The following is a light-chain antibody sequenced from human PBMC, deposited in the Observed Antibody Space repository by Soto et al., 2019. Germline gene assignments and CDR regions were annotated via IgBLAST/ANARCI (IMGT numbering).Light chain of an antibody. Sequence: DIPMTQSPSSLSASVGDRVTITCRASHPISNYLNWYQQKPGKAPKFLIYDASSLESGVPSRFSGSGSGTEFTLTISSLQPDDFATYYCQQYNSYLYTFGQGPRWIS. CDR2: DAS. CDR3: QQYNSYLYT. CDR1: HPISNY. J-gene: IGKJ2*01. V-gene: IGKV1-5*01.